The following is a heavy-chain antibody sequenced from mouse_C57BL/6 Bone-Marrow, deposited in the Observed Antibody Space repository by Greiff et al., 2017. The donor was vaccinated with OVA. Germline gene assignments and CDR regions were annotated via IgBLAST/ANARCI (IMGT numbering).Heavy chain of an antibody. J-gene: IGHJ1*03. CDR1: GYTFTEYS. Sequence: VQLQQPGAELVKPGASVKLSCKASGYTFTEYSIHWVKQRPGQGLEWIGMFYPGSGSIKYNEKFKDKATLTADKSSSTVYMELSRLTSEDSAVYFCASHIYYGSSFWYFDVWGTGTTVTVSS. V-gene: IGHV1-62-2*01. D-gene: IGHD1-1*01. CDR2: FYPGSGSI. CDR3: ASHIYYGSSFWYFDV.